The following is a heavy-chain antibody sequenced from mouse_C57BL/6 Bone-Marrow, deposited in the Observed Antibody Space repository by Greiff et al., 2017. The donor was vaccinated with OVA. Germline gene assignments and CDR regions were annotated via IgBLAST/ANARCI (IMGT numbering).Heavy chain of an antibody. CDR3: ARSYYYGSSYGYFDV. D-gene: IGHD1-1*01. J-gene: IGHJ1*03. Sequence: QVQLQQPGAELVKPGASVKLSCKASGYTFTSYWMHWVKQRPGQGLEWIGMIHPNSGSTNYNEKFKSKATLTVDKSSSPAYMQLSSLTSEDSAVYYCARSYYYGSSYGYFDVWGTGTTVTVSS. CDR2: IHPNSGST. CDR1: GYTFTSYW. V-gene: IGHV1-64*01.